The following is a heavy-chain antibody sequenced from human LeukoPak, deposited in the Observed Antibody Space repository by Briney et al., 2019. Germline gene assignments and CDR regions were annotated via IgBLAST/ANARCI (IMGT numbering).Heavy chain of an antibody. CDR1: GFTFSSYA. Sequence: PGGSLRLSCAASGFTFSSYAMSWVRQAPGKGLEWVSAISGSGGSTYYADSVKGRFTISRDNSKNMVYLQMNTLRVEDTGLYYCARYNSGRGDYWGQGTLVTVSS. V-gene: IGHV3-23*01. CDR3: ARYNSGRGDY. D-gene: IGHD1-26*01. CDR2: ISGSGGST. J-gene: IGHJ4*02.